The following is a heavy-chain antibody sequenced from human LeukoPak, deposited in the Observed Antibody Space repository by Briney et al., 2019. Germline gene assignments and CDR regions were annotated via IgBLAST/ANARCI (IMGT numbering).Heavy chain of an antibody. CDR2: ISYDGSNK. J-gene: IGHJ4*02. V-gene: IGHV3-30*04. CDR3: ARARVVVVAATGILDY. Sequence: PGRSLRLSCAASGFTFSSYAMHWVRQAPGKGLEWVAVISYDGSNKYYADSVKGRFTISRDNSKNTLYLQMNSLRAEDTAVYYCARARVVVVAATGILDYWGQGTLVTVSS. CDR1: GFTFSSYA. D-gene: IGHD2-15*01.